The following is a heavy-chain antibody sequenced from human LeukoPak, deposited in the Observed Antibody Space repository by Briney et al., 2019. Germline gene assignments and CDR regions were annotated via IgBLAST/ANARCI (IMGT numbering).Heavy chain of an antibody. D-gene: IGHD1-26*01. CDR1: GFTFSSYG. V-gene: IGHV3-30*18. Sequence: GGSLRLSCAASGFTFSSYGMHWVRQAPGKGLEWVAVISYDGSNKYYADSVKGRFTISRDNSKNTLYLQMNSLGAEDTAVYYCAKDSGSYYYYYYGMDVWGQGTTVTVSS. CDR3: AKDSGSYYYYYYGMDV. CDR2: ISYDGSNK. J-gene: IGHJ6*02.